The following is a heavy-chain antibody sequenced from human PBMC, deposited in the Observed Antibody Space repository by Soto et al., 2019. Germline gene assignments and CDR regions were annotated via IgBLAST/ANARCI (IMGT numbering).Heavy chain of an antibody. CDR3: AKERLRGAFDY. CDR1: GFTFSNYV. CDR2: VSGSGGGT. Sequence: EVQLLESGGGLLQPGGSLRLSCAASGFTFSNYVMGWVRQAPGKGLEWVSSVSGSGGGTYYADSVKGRFTISRDNSKNILYLQMNSLRSEDTAIYYCAKERLRGAFDYCGQGTLVTVSS. D-gene: IGHD4-17*01. J-gene: IGHJ4*02. V-gene: IGHV3-23*01.